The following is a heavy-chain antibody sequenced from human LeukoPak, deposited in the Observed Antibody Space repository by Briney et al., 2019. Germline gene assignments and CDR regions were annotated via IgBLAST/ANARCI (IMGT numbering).Heavy chain of an antibody. CDR2: VYHTGSA. CDR1: GGSINNYF. J-gene: IGHJ4*02. CDR3: ARGRRDGSYYFDY. V-gene: IGHV4-59*01. Sequence: SETLSLTCTVSGGSINNYFWSWIRQPPGKGLEWIGYVYHTGSANYNPSLKSQFTISIETSRNQFSLSLTSVTAADTAMYYCARGRRDGSYYFDYWGQGTSVTVSS.